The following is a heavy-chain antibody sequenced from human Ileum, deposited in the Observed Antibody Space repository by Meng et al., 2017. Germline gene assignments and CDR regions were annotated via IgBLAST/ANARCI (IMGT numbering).Heavy chain of an antibody. CDR3: ARDHMGSLDY. V-gene: IGHV4-61*08. J-gene: IGHJ4*02. CDR2: AST. Sequence: QVELQGAGTGMGGASQSPSPICTVSGGSVRRAGYQWGWSRQPPGKGLEWIGYASTNYNPSLKSRVTISLDTSRNQVSLSLSSVTAADTAVYYCARDHMGSLDYWGQGILVTVSS. CDR1: GGSVRRAGYQ. D-gene: IGHD1-26*01.